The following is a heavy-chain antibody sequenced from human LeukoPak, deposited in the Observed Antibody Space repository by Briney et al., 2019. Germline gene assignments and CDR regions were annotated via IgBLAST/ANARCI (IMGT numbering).Heavy chain of an antibody. Sequence: SETLSLTCAVSGGSISSSNWWSWVRQPPGKGLEWIGEIYHSGSTNYNPSLKSRVTISVDKSKNQFSLKLSSVTAADTAVYYCARATPKYCSGGSCYPGNWFDPWGQGTLVTVSS. V-gene: IGHV4-4*02. CDR1: GGSISSSNW. D-gene: IGHD2-15*01. CDR2: IYHSGST. J-gene: IGHJ5*02. CDR3: ARATPKYCSGGSCYPGNWFDP.